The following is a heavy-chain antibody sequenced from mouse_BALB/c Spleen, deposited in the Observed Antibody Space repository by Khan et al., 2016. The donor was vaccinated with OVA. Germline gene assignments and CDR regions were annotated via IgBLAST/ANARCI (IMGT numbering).Heavy chain of an antibody. V-gene: IGHV5-6*01. J-gene: IGHJ3*01. Sequence: EVQVVESGGDLVKPGGSLKLSCAASGFTFSTYGMSWVRQAPDKRLEWVATVSTGGSYTYYPDSVQGRFTISRDNAKNTLYLQMSGLRSEDTAMFYCTRLAYYYDSEGFAYWGQGTLVTVSA. D-gene: IGHD1-1*01. CDR2: VSTGGSYT. CDR1: GFTFSTYG. CDR3: TRLAYYYDSEGFAY.